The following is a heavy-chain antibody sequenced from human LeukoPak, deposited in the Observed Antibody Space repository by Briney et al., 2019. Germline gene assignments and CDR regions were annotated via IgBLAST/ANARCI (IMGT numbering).Heavy chain of an antibody. CDR3: ARDASWHYGSGSSQLLDY. D-gene: IGHD3-10*01. Sequence: PGGSLRLSCSASGTAFRTYAMHWVRQPPGKGLYYVSAISINGGSTHYADSVRGRFTISRDNSKNTLYLQMSSLRPGDTAVYYCARDASWHYGSGSSQLLDYWGQGTLVTVSS. J-gene: IGHJ4*02. CDR1: GTAFRTYA. CDR2: ISINGGST. V-gene: IGHV3-64D*06.